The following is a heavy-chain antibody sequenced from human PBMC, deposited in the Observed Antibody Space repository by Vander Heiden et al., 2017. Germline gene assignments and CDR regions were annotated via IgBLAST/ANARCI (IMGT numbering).Heavy chain of an antibody. CDR1: GFTLRSYG. CDR2: ISYDGSNK. J-gene: IGHJ3*02. Sequence: QVQLVESGGGGVQPGRSLRLSCAASGFTLRSYGMHWVRQAPGKGLEWVAVISYDGSNKYYADSVKGRFTISRDNSKNTLYLQMNSLRAEDTAVYYCAKVKWLLSANDDAFDIWGQGTMVTVSS. D-gene: IGHD3-3*01. CDR3: AKVKWLLSANDDAFDI. V-gene: IGHV3-30*18.